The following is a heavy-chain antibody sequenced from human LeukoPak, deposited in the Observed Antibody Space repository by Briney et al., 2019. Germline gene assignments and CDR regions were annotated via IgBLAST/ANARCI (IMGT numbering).Heavy chain of an antibody. J-gene: IGHJ6*03. CDR3: ARENYDFWSGYLIPYYYYYMDV. D-gene: IGHD3-3*01. Sequence: PSETLSLTCTVSGGSTSSYYWSWIRQPAGKGLEWIGRIYTSGSTNYNPSLKSRVTMSVDTSKNQFSLKLSSVTAADTAVYYCARENYDFWSGYLIPYYYYYMDVWGKGTTVTVSS. CDR1: GGSTSSYY. CDR2: IYTSGST. V-gene: IGHV4-4*07.